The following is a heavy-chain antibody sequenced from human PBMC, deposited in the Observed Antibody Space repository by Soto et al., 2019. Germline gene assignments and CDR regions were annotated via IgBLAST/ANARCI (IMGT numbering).Heavy chain of an antibody. CDR3: ARDILEGAGHSN. V-gene: IGHV4-31*03. Sequence: SETLSLTCTVSGGSISSGGYYWSWIRQHPGKGLEWIGYIYYSGSTYYNPSLKSRVTISVDTSKNQFSLKLSSVTAADTAVYFCARDILEGAGHSNWGQGTLVTVSS. J-gene: IGHJ4*02. CDR2: IYYSGST. CDR1: GGSISSGGYY. D-gene: IGHD1-26*01.